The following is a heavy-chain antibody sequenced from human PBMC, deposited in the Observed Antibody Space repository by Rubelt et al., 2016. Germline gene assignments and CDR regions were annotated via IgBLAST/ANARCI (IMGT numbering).Heavy chain of an antibody. Sequence: QVQLQQWGPGLVKPSETLSLTCTVSGGSISSYYWSWIRHPPAKGLEWIGYLYYSGSTNYNPSLKSRVTISVDTSKNQFSLKLSSGTAAETAVYYCARGTPGMAAIGIGWFDPWGQGTLVTVSS. J-gene: IGHJ5*02. CDR3: ARGTPGMAAIGIGWFDP. CDR2: LYYSGST. D-gene: IGHD6-13*01. CDR1: GGSISSYY. V-gene: IGHV4-59*01.